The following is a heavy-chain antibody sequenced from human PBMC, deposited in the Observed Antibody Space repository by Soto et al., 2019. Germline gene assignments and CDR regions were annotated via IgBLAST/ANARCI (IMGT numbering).Heavy chain of an antibody. V-gene: IGHV1-69*06. D-gene: IGHD3-22*01. CDR3: ARGGSHDDYSSGHAFDY. CDR1: GGTFDIYG. J-gene: IGHJ4*02. CDR2: IIAIFGTA. Sequence: QVQLVQSGAEVKKPGSSVKVSCKASGGTFDIYGFNWARQAPGQGLEWMGTIIAIFGTADYAQKFEGRVSITADTSTTTAYTERLGLTSEDPAIYYWARGGSHDDYSSGHAFDYWGQGTLITLSS.